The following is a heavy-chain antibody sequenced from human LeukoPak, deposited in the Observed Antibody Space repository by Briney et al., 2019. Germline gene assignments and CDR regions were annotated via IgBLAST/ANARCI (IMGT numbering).Heavy chain of an antibody. Sequence: PSETLSLTCAVYGGSFSGYYWSWIRQPPGKGLEWIGEINHSGSTNYNPSLKSRVTISVDTAKNQFSLKLSSVTAADTAVYYCARGARDGKAHGTYYYAYWGQRTPVTASS. CDR3: ARGARDGKAHGTYYYAY. D-gene: IGHD5-24*01. CDR2: INHSGST. CDR1: GGSFSGYY. J-gene: IGHJ4*02. V-gene: IGHV4-34*01.